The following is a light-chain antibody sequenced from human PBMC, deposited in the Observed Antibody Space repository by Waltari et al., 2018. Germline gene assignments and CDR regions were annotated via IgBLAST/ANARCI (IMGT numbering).Light chain of an antibody. CDR2: GAS. CDR3: QQYGNAPLT. Sequence: DIVLTQSPGPLSLSPGERATLSCRTSQSVSSTYLAWYQQKPGQAPRLLMYGASSRATGIPDRFSGSGSGTDFTLTISRLEPEDSAVYYCQQYGNAPLTFGQGTKVEIK. CDR1: QSVSSTY. J-gene: IGKJ1*01. V-gene: IGKV3-20*01.